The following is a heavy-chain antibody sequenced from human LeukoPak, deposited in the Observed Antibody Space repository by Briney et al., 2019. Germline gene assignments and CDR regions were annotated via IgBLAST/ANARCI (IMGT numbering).Heavy chain of an antibody. CDR2: ISYDGSNK. J-gene: IGHJ4*02. V-gene: IGHV3-30*04. Sequence: GGSLRLSCAASGFTFSSYAMHWVRQAPGKGLEWVAVISYDGSNKYYADSVKGRFTISRDNSKNTLYLQMNSLRDEDTAVYYCARSYYEYHYDSSGYYRPSFDYWGQGTLVTVSS. CDR3: ARSYYEYHYDSSGYYRPSFDY. CDR1: GFTFSSYA. D-gene: IGHD3-22*01.